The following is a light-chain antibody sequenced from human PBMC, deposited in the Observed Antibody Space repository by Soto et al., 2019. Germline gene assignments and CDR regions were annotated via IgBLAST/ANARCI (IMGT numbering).Light chain of an antibody. CDR2: DVS. Sequence: EIVLTQSPGTLSLSPGEGATLSCRASQSVRSSLLAWFQQKPGQAPRLLIHDVSSRATGIPDRFSGSGSGTDFTLSISRLEPEDFSVYYCHQYGSSPLTFGQGTKLEIK. CDR1: QSVRSSL. V-gene: IGKV3-20*01. J-gene: IGKJ2*01. CDR3: HQYGSSPLT.